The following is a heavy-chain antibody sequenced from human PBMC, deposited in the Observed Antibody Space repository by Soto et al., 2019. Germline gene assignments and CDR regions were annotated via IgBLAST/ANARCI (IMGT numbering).Heavy chain of an antibody. CDR1: GYPFTGYY. V-gene: IGHV1-2*04. CDR3: ARDSDPYSSSLYGMDV. CDR2: INPNSGGT. J-gene: IGHJ6*01. Sequence: DSGEVCFKASGYPFTGYYMHLVRQAPGQGLEWMGWINPNSGGTNYAQKFQGWVTMTRYTSISTAYMELSRLRSDDTAVYYCARDSDPYSSSLYGMDVWGQGTPVTVSS. D-gene: IGHD6-6*01.